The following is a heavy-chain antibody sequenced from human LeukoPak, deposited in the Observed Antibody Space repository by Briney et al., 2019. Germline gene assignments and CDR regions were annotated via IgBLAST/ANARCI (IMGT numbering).Heavy chain of an antibody. CDR1: GFSFSSYG. Sequence: PVRSPRLSCAASGFSFSSYGMHWVRQAPGKGLEWVAVLSYDGSNIYYADSVKGRFTISRDNSKNKLYLQMGSLRAEDMAVYYCARVGLGITIFGVADYWGQGTLVTVSS. V-gene: IGHV3-30*03. CDR3: ARVGLGITIFGVADY. D-gene: IGHD3-3*01. J-gene: IGHJ4*02. CDR2: LSYDGSNI.